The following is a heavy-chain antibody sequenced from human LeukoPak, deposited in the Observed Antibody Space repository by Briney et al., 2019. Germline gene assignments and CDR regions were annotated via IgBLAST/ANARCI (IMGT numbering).Heavy chain of an antibody. J-gene: IGHJ4*02. D-gene: IGHD3-10*01. CDR1: GFTVRNNY. Sequence: GGSLRLSCAASGFTVRNNYMSWVRQAPGKGLEGVSVIYSGGSTYYADSVKGRFTISRDDSKNTLYLQMNSLRAEDTAVYFCATGERMVRGDGVDYWGQGTLVTVSS. V-gene: IGHV3-66*01. CDR3: ATGERMVRGDGVDY. CDR2: IYSGGST.